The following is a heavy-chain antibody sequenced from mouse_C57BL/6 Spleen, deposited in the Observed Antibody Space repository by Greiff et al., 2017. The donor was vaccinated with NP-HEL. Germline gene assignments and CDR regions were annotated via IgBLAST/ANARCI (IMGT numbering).Heavy chain of an antibody. D-gene: IGHD1-1*01. J-gene: IGHJ2*01. CDR1: GYAFSSSW. Sequence: VQLQQSGPELVKPGASVKISCKASGYAFSSSWMNWVKQRPGKGLEWIGRIYPGDGDTNYNGKFKGKATLTADKSSSTAYMQLSSLTSEDSAVYFCASITTVVASDYWGQGTTLTGAS. CDR2: IYPGDGDT. V-gene: IGHV1-82*01. CDR3: ASITTVVASDY.